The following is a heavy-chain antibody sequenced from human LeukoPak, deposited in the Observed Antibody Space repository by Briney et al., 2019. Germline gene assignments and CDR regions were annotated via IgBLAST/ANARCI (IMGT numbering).Heavy chain of an antibody. CDR3: ARDLYGSGSYYDAFDI. CDR2: IIPILGIA. J-gene: IGHJ3*02. V-gene: IGHV1-69*04. CDR1: GGTFSSYA. D-gene: IGHD3-10*01. Sequence: GSSVKVSCKASGGTFSSYAISWVRQAPGQGLEWMGRIIPILGIANYAQKFQGRVTITADKSTSTAYMELSSLRSEDTAVYYCARDLYGSGSYYDAFDIWGQGTMVTVSS.